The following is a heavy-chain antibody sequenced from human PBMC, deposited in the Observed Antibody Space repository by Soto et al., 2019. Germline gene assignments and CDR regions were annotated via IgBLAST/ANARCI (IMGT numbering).Heavy chain of an antibody. J-gene: IGHJ6*02. Sequence: GGSLRLSCAASGFTFSTYWMSWVRQAPGKGLEWVANIKEDGSETYYVDSVKGRFTISRDNARNSLYLRMNSLRDEDTAGYYCASGRGYCSSTTCTFYWMDVWGQGTTVTVSS. CDR3: ASGRGYCSSTTCTFYWMDV. D-gene: IGHD2-2*01. CDR1: GFTFSTYW. CDR2: IKEDGSET. V-gene: IGHV3-7*03.